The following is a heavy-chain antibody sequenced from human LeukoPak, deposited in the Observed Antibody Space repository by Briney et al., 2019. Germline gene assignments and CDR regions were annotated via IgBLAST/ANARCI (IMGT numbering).Heavy chain of an antibody. CDR3: ARGDPDYYGSSGYTFDI. Sequence: SETLSLTCTVSGGSISSYYWSWIRQPPGKGLEWIGYIYYSGSTNYNPSLKSRVTISVDTSKNQFSLKLSSVTAADTAVYYCARGDPDYYGSSGYTFDIWGQGTMVTVSS. CDR2: IYYSGST. V-gene: IGHV4-59*08. D-gene: IGHD3-22*01. CDR1: GGSISSYY. J-gene: IGHJ3*02.